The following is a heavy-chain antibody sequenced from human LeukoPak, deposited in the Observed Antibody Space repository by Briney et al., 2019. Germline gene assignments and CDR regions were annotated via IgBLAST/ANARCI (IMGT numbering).Heavy chain of an antibody. Sequence: PGGSLRLSCAASGFTFSSYAMHWVRQAPGKGLEWVAVISYDGSNKYYADSVKGRFTISRDNSKNTLYLQMNSLRAEDTAVYYCARGPHLYCSSTSCYGPPVNWGQGTLVTVSS. CDR2: ISYDGSNK. CDR3: ARGPHLYCSSTSCYGPPVN. J-gene: IGHJ4*02. CDR1: GFTFSSYA. V-gene: IGHV3-30*04. D-gene: IGHD2-2*01.